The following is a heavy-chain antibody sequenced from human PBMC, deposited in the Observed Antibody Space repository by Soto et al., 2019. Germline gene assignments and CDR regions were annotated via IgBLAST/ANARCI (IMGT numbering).Heavy chain of an antibody. CDR1: GGSISSGGYY. J-gene: IGHJ6*03. CDR3: ERGLFIEAARGDYYMDV. V-gene: IGHV4-31*03. CDR2: IYYSGST. Sequence: TLSLTCTVSGGSISSGGYYWSWIRQHPGKGLEWIGYIYYSGSTYYNPSLKSRVTISVDTSKNQFSLKLSSVTAADTAVYYCERGLFIEAARGDYYMDVWCKGITVTVS. D-gene: IGHD6-13*01.